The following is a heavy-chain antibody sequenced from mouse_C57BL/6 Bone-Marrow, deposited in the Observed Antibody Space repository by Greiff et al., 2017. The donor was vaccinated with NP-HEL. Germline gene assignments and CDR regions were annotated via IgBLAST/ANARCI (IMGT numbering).Heavy chain of an antibody. CDR2: ISSGSSTI. V-gene: IGHV5-17*01. CDR3: ARTGYGIYFDY. CDR1: GFTFSDYG. Sequence: DVHLVESGGGLVKPGGSLKLSCAASGFTFSDYGMHWVRQAPEKGLEWVAYISSGSSTIYYADTVKGRFTISRDNAKNTLFLQMTSLRSEDTAMYYCARTGYGIYFDYWGQGTTLTVSS. J-gene: IGHJ2*01. D-gene: IGHD2-10*02.